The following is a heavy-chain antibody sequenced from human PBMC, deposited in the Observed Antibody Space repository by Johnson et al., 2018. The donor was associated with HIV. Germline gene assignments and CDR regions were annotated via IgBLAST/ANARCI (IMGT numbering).Heavy chain of an antibody. CDR3: AREDYYDSSNDAFDI. D-gene: IGHD3-22*01. CDR1: GFTVSSNY. V-gene: IGHV3-7*01. CDR2: IKQDGSEK. Sequence: EVQLVESGGGLVKPGGSLRLSCAASGFTVSSNYMSWVRQAPGKGLEWVANIKQDGSEKYYVDSVKGRFTISRDNAKNSLYLQMNSLRADDTAVYYCAREDYYDSSNDAFDIWGQGTMVTVSS. J-gene: IGHJ3*02.